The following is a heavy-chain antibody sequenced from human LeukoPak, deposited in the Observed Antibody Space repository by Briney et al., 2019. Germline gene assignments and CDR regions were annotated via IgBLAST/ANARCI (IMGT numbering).Heavy chain of an antibody. Sequence: GEFLQISCRGSGYSFNTYWIGWVRQMPGKGLEWMGIIYPGDSDTRYSPSFQGQVTMSAGKSINTAYLQWSSLKASDTAMYYCARRQGCSSTSCPPDYWGQGTLVTVSS. J-gene: IGHJ4*02. V-gene: IGHV5-51*01. CDR1: GYSFNTYW. CDR2: IYPGDSDT. D-gene: IGHD2-2*01. CDR3: ARRQGCSSTSCPPDY.